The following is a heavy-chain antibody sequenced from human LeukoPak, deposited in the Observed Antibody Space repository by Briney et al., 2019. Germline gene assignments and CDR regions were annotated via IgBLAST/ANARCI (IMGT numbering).Heavy chain of an antibody. J-gene: IGHJ5*02. Sequence: SGTLSLTCTVSGGSISSSSYYWGWIRQPPGKGLEWIGSMYYSGSTYYNPSLKSRVTISVDTSKNQFSLKLSSVTAADTAVYYCARHTLGIAAAGKWFDPWGQEPWSPSPQ. CDR1: GGSISSSSYY. V-gene: IGHV4-39*01. CDR3: ARHTLGIAAAGKWFDP. D-gene: IGHD6-13*01. CDR2: MYYSGST.